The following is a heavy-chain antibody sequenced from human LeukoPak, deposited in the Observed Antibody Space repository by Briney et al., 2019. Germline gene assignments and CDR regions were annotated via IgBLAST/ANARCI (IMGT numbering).Heavy chain of an antibody. CDR3: ARDEYCSSTTCFYPYYMDV. D-gene: IGHD2-2*01. J-gene: IGHJ6*03. CDR1: GYTFTGYY. V-gene: IGHV1-2*02. Sequence: ASVKVSCKASGYTFTGYYMHWVRQAPGQGLEWMGWINPNSGGTNYAQKFQGRVTMTRDTSISTAYTELSRLRSDDTAVYYCARDEYCSSTTCFYPYYMDVWGKGTTVTVSS. CDR2: INPNSGGT.